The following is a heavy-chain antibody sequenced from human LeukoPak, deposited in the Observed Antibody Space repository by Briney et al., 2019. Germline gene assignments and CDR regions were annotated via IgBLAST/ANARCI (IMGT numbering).Heavy chain of an antibody. D-gene: IGHD3-9*01. CDR3: ARDSPRYFDWLSAYYYYMDV. CDR1: GYTFTSYG. Sequence: ASVKVSCKASGYTFTSYGISWVRQAPGQGLEWMGWISAYNGNTNYAQKLQGRVTMTTDTSTSTAYMELRSLRSDDTAVYYCARDSPRYFDWLSAYYYYMDVWGKGTTVTISS. J-gene: IGHJ6*03. CDR2: ISAYNGNT. V-gene: IGHV1-18*01.